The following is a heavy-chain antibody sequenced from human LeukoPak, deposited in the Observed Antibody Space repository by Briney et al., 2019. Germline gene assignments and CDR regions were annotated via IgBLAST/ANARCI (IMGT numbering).Heavy chain of an antibody. CDR1: GGTFSSYA. V-gene: IGHV1-46*01. CDR3: ARDQEGFDY. J-gene: IGHJ4*02. CDR2: IYPRDGST. Sequence: RASVKVSCKASGGTFSSYAISWVRQAPGQGLEWMGMIYPRDGSTSYAQNFQGRVTVTRDTSTTTVHMELRGLRSEDTAVYYCARDQEGFDYWGQGTVVTVSS.